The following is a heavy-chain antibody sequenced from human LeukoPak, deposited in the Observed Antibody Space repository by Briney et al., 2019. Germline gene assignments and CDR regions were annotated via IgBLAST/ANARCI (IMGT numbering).Heavy chain of an antibody. D-gene: IGHD2-15*01. CDR1: GLTFSSYS. J-gene: IGHJ4*02. CDR3: ARDRGGSYSAIDY. Sequence: GGSLRLSCAASGLTFSSYSLNWVRQAPGKGLEWVSSISSSSITIYYADSVKGRFTISRDNAEKSLYLQMNSLRAEDTAVYYCARDRGGSYSAIDYWGQGTLVTVSS. CDR2: ISSSSITI. V-gene: IGHV3-48*04.